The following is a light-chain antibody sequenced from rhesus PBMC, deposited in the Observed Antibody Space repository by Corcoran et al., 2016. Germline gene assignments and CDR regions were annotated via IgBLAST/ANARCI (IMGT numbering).Light chain of an antibody. Sequence: DIQMTQSPSSLSASVGDTVTITCRASQSISSWLAWYQQKPGKAPKPLFYKAATLESGVPSRVSGSGYWTDFTLTISSLQSEDFATYYCQQYNSSPFTFGPGTNLDIK. CDR1: QSISSW. V-gene: IGKV1-22*01. J-gene: IGKJ3*01. CDR2: KAA. CDR3: QQYNSSPFT.